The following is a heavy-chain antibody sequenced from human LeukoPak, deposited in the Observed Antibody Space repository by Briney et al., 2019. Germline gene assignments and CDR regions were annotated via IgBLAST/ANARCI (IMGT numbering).Heavy chain of an antibody. J-gene: IGHJ4*02. CDR2: IIPIFGTA. Sequence: SVKVSCKASGYTFTSYGISWVRQAPGQGLEWMGGIIPIFGTANYAQKFQGRVTITTDESTSTAYMELSSLRSEDTAVYYCASGNKLGTIDYWGQGTLVTVSS. V-gene: IGHV1-69*05. CDR1: GYTFTSYG. D-gene: IGHD7-27*01. CDR3: ASGNKLGTIDY.